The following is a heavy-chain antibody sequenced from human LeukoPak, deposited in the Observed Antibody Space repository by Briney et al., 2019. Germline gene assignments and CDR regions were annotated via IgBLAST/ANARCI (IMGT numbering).Heavy chain of an antibody. J-gene: IGHJ4*02. CDR3: AREGGYDSAPDY. CDR2: ISYDGSNK. Sequence: PGRSLRLSCAASGFTFSSYAMHWVRQAPGKGLEWVAVISYDGSNKYYADSVKGRFTIPRDNSKNTLYLQMNSLRAEDTAVYYCAREGGYDSAPDYWGQGTLVTVSS. D-gene: IGHD5-12*01. V-gene: IGHV3-30*04. CDR1: GFTFSSYA.